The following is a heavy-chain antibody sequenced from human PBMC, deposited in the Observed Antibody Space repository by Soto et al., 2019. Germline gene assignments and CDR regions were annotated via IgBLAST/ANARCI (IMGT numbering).Heavy chain of an antibody. CDR3: ARACSSTSGYDVLDY. Sequence: SETLSLTCPVSGGSSSSGDYYWSWIRQPPGKGLEWIGYIYYSWSTYYNPSLKSRVTISVDTSKNQFSLKLRSVTAADTAVYYCARACSSTSGYDVLDYWGQGTLVTVSS. CDR1: GGSSSSGDYY. V-gene: IGHV4-30-4*01. D-gene: IGHD2-2*01. J-gene: IGHJ4*02. CDR2: IYYSWST.